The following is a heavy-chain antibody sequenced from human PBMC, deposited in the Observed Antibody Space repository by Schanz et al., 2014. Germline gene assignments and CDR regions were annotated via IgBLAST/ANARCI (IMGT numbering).Heavy chain of an antibody. CDR1: GFTFSSYW. Sequence: EVQLAQSGGGLVQPGGSLRLSCAASGFTFSSYWMHWVRQVPGKGLVWLSIISGSGGNTYYADAVRGRFTISRDNSKTTVYLQKISLRAEDTAVYYCAKYRGYDRVSGSYRELEYWGQGTLVTVSS. D-gene: IGHD3-10*01. CDR3: AKYRGYDRVSGSYRELEY. J-gene: IGHJ4*02. CDR2: ISGSGGNT. V-gene: IGHV3-23*04.